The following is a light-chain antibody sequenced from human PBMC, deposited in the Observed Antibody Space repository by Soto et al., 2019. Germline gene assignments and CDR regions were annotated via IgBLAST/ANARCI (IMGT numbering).Light chain of an antibody. V-gene: IGLV2-23*01. CDR3: CSYAGNIVL. J-gene: IGLJ2*01. Sequence: QSVLTQPASVSGSPGQSITISCTGTSSDVGSYYLVSWYQQHPGKAPKLMIFEGSKRPSGVSHRFSGSKSGNTASLTVSGLQAEDEADYYCCSYAGNIVLFGGGTKVTVL. CDR2: EGS. CDR1: SSDVGSYYL.